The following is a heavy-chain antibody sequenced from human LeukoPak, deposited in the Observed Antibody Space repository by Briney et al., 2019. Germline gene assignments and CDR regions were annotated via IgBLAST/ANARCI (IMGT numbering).Heavy chain of an antibody. Sequence: SQTLSLTWAVYGGSFSGHYWSWISQPPGKGLECIGAINHSGSTNYNPSLKSRVTISVDTSRNQFSLKLSSVPAADTAVYYGARGGNWNYAHAFDIWGQGTMVTVSS. V-gene: IGHV4-34*01. CDR1: GGSFSGHY. J-gene: IGHJ3*02. CDR3: ARGGNWNYAHAFDI. CDR2: INHSGST. D-gene: IGHD1-7*01.